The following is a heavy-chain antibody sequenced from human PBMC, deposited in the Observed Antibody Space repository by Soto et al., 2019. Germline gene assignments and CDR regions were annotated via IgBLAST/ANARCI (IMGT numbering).Heavy chain of an antibody. CDR1: GDSYSISTYS. Sequence: SETLSLTCNMSGDSYSISTYSWSWIRQPPGKALQWIGFIYQSGVTSYNPSLASRVSISLDRSNNQCSLKPKSVTAADTAVYFCAGMPYTSGLRFDPWGPGTLVTSPQ. D-gene: IGHD6-19*01. J-gene: IGHJ5*02. V-gene: IGHV4-30-2*01. CDR3: AGMPYTSGLRFDP. CDR2: IYQSGVT.